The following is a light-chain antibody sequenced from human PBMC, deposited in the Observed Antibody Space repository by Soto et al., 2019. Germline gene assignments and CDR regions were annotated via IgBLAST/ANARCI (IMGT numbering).Light chain of an antibody. Sequence: DVVMTQSPLSLPVTLGQPASISCRSSQSLLHSNGYNYLDWYLQKPGQSPHLLIYLGSNRASGVPDRFSGSGSDTDFTLKISRVEAEDVGVYYCMQALQTPPTFGQGTRLENK. J-gene: IGKJ5*01. CDR2: LGS. V-gene: IGKV2-28*01. CDR1: QSLLHSNGYNY. CDR3: MQALQTPPT.